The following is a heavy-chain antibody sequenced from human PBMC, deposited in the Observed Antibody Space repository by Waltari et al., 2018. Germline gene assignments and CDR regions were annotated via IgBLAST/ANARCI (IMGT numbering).Heavy chain of an antibody. CDR1: GGSLSGYY. CDR3: ARAIGFWSGFPNYYYCYYMDV. D-gene: IGHD3-3*01. J-gene: IGHJ6*03. Sequence: QVQLQQWGAGLLKPSETLSLTGAVYGGSLSGYYWSWIRQPPGKGLEWMGEINHSGSTIYNPSLKSRVTISVDTSKNQFSLKLSSVTAADTAVYYCARAIGFWSGFPNYYYCYYMDVWDKGTTVTVSS. V-gene: IGHV4-34*01. CDR2: INHSGST.